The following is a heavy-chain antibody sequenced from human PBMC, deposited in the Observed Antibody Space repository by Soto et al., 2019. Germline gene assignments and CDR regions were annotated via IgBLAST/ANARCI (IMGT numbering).Heavy chain of an antibody. CDR2: VYYNGFT. CDR3: ARMGDFWSGPGELDP. J-gene: IGHJ5*02. Sequence: QLQLRASGPGLVKPSETLSLTCTVSGGSISSSSYYWAWNRQSPGKGLEWIGSVYYNGFTYYNPSLKSRVTISVDTSKNQFSLKLTSVTAADTAVYYCARMGDFWSGPGELDPWGQGTLVTVSS. CDR1: GGSISSSSYY. V-gene: IGHV4-39*01. D-gene: IGHD3-3*01.